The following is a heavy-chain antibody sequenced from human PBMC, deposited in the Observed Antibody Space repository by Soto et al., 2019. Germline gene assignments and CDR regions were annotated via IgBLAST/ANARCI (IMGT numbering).Heavy chain of an antibody. Sequence: LSLTSTVSGDSISGGASFWSWIRQPPGKGLEWIANVYYCGSSYYNPSLKSRLTISVDTTKNQFSLQLKSMTAADTAGYYCVKLSCTSSTCYVPDWFDPWGQGTLVTVSS. V-gene: IGHV4-30-4*01. CDR3: VKLSCTSSTCYVPDWFDP. CDR1: GDSISGGASF. J-gene: IGHJ5*02. CDR2: VYYCGSS. D-gene: IGHD2-2*01.